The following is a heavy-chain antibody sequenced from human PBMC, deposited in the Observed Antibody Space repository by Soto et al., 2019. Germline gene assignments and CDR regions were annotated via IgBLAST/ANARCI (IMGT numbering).Heavy chain of an antibody. D-gene: IGHD1-26*01. CDR1: GYSCTSLD. Sequence: QVQLVQSGAEVREPGASVKVSCKASGYSCTSLDINWVRQTAGQGLEWMGWMEPSTGRTGYAQKFQGRVTMTRDTSITTAYMELTTLTSDETAFYYCARGVSAGVDYWGQGTLVTVSS. J-gene: IGHJ4*02. CDR3: ARGVSAGVDY. CDR2: MEPSTGRT. V-gene: IGHV1-8*01.